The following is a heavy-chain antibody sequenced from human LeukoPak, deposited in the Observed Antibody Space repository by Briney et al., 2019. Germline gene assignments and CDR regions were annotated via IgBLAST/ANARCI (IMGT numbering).Heavy chain of an antibody. CDR2: ISGGGGST. CDR3: AKEIYGDSTGGRFQQ. J-gene: IGHJ1*01. D-gene: IGHD4-17*01. Sequence: GGSLRLSCAASRFTFSSYAMSWVRQAPGKGLEWVSVISGGGGSTYYADSVKGRFTVSRDSSKNTLYLQMNSLRAEDTAVYYCAKEIYGDSTGGRFQQWGQGTLVTVSS. V-gene: IGHV3-23*01. CDR1: RFTFSSYA.